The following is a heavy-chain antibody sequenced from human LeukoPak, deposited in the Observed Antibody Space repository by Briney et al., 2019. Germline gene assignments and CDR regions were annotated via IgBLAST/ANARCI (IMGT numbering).Heavy chain of an antibody. D-gene: IGHD6-19*01. CDR2: IKYDGSEK. Sequence: GGSLRLSCAASGFTFSSKWMSWVRQAPGKGLEWVANIKYDGSEKYYVDSVKGRFTISRDNAKNSLYLQMNSLRAEDTALYYCAKDKQYSSGWHHEVDDAFDIWGQGTMVTVSS. CDR3: AKDKQYSSGWHHEVDDAFDI. V-gene: IGHV3-7*03. CDR1: GFTFSSKW. J-gene: IGHJ3*02.